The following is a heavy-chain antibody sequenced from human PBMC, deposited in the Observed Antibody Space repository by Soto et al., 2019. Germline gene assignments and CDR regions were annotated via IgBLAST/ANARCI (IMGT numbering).Heavy chain of an antibody. CDR3: AMGDNSVTPTPQAV. CDR2: ISPYSGNT. CDR1: GYIFVNYG. Sequence: QVQLVQSGDEVRKPGSSVKVSCKASGYIFVNYGIAWVRQAPGPGLEWMGWISPYSGNTHYASKVQGRLTMTTDTSKSTTYLDLGSMTSDDTAVYYLAMGDNSVTPTPQAVWGQGTTVTASS. V-gene: IGHV1-18*01. J-gene: IGHJ6*02. D-gene: IGHD3-16*01.